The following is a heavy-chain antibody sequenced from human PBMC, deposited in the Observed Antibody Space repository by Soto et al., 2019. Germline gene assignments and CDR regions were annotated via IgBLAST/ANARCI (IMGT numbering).Heavy chain of an antibody. CDR3: AKDISSSGYALGAFDI. V-gene: IGHV3-9*01. D-gene: IGHD5-12*01. Sequence: EVQLVESGGGLVQPGRSLRLSCAASGFTFDDYAMHWVRQAPGKGLEWVSGISWNSGSIGYADSVKGRFTISRDNAKNSLYLQMNSLRAEDTALYYCAKDISSSGYALGAFDIWGQGTMVTVSS. J-gene: IGHJ3*02. CDR2: ISWNSGSI. CDR1: GFTFDDYA.